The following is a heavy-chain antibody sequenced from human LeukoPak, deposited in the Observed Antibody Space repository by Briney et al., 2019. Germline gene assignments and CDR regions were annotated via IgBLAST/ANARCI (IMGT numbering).Heavy chain of an antibody. CDR2: IYHSGST. CDR3: AIGGYCSSTSCYEGFDP. Sequence: SGTLSLTCAVSGYSISSGYYWGWIRQPPGKGLEWIGSIYHSGSTYYNPSLKSRVTISVDTSRNQFSLKLSSVTAADTAVYYCAIGGYCSSTSCYEGFDPWGQGTLVTVSS. D-gene: IGHD2-2*01. V-gene: IGHV4-38-2*01. J-gene: IGHJ5*02. CDR1: GYSISSGYY.